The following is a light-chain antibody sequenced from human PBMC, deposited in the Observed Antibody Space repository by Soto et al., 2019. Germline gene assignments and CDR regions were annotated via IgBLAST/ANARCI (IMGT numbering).Light chain of an antibody. V-gene: IGLV2-14*01. Sequence: QSALTQPASVSGSPGQSITISCTGTSSDVGGYNSVSWYQQHPGTAPKLIIYEVTYRPSGVSNRFSGSKSGNTASLIISGLQAEDEADYYCSSYTSSSTLVVFGRGTKLTVL. CDR3: SSYTSSSTLVV. CDR1: SSDVGGYNS. J-gene: IGLJ2*01. CDR2: EVT.